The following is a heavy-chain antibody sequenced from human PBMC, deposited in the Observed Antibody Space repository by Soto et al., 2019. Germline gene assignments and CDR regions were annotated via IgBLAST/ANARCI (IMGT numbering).Heavy chain of an antibody. D-gene: IGHD2-2*01. J-gene: IGHJ6*02. CDR3: TTDLRGDIVVVPAATGYYYGMDV. V-gene: IGHV3-15*07. CDR1: GFTFSNAW. CDR2: IKSKTDGGTT. Sequence: GGSLRLSCAASGFTFSNAWMNWVRQAPGKGLEWVGRIKSKTDGGTTDYAAPVKGRFTISRDDSKNTLYLQMNSLKTEDTAVYYCTTDLRGDIVVVPAATGYYYGMDVWGQGTTVTVSS.